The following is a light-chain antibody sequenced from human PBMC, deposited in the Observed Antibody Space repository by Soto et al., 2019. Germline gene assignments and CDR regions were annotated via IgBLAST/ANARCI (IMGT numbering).Light chain of an antibody. Sequence: EIVLTQSPGTLSLSPGETATLSCRASQTGDSRYLAWYQQKRGQAPRLLIYAASSRATGVPDRFSGSGSGTDFTLTIRRLEPEDFAVYYYQQYDSTVWTFGQGTKVDIK. J-gene: IGKJ1*01. CDR3: QQYDSTVWT. V-gene: IGKV3-20*01. CDR1: QTGDSRY. CDR2: AAS.